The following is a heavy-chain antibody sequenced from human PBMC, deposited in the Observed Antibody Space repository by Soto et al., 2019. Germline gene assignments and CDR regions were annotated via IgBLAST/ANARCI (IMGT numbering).Heavy chain of an antibody. CDR2: INPNSGGT. J-gene: IGHJ6*02. Sequence: ASVKVSCKASGYTFTGYYMHWVRQAPGQGLEWMGWINPNSGGTNYAQKFQGWVTMTRDTSISTAYMELSGLRSDDTAVYYCARGGASPYYYYYGIDVWGQGTTVTVS. D-gene: IGHD2-15*01. CDR3: ARGGASPYYYYYGIDV. V-gene: IGHV1-2*04. CDR1: GYTFTGYY.